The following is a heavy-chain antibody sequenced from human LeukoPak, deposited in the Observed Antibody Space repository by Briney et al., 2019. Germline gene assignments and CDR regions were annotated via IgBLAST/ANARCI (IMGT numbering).Heavy chain of an antibody. V-gene: IGHV4-39*07. CDR3: ARAAIKLYSYPFDY. CDR1: GGSISSSSYY. J-gene: IGHJ4*02. CDR2: IYYSGST. Sequence: PSETLSLTCTVSGGSISSSSYYWGWIRQPPGKGLEWIGSIYYSGSTYYNPSLKSRVTISVDTSKNQFSLKLSSVTAADTAVYYCARAAIKLYSYPFDYWGQGTLVTVSS. D-gene: IGHD5-18*01.